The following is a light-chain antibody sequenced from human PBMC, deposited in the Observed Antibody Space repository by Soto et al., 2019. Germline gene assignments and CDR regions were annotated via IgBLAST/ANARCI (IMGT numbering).Light chain of an antibody. J-gene: IGLJ3*02. CDR1: NIGHKG. CDR3: QVWDTNTDHRV. Sequence: SYELTQPPSVSVAPGKTATISCGGNNIGHKGVHWYQQKPGQAPILVIYFDKDRPSGIPERFSGSHSGNTATLTIARVEAGDEADYYWQVWDTNTDHRVFGGGTKVTVL. CDR2: FDK. V-gene: IGLV3-21*04.